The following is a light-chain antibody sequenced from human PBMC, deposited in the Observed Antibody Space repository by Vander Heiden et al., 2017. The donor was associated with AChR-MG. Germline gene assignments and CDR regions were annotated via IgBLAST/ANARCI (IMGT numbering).Light chain of an antibody. CDR3: QVWHSPSDPYV. CDR2: DDS. V-gene: IGLV3-21*02. CDR1: NIGRKS. J-gene: IGLJ1*01. Sequence: SYVLTQPPSVSVAPGQTARITCGGSNIGRKSVHWYQQKPGQAPVLVVYDDSDRPSGIPERFSGSNSGNMATLTLTRVEAGDEADYYCQVWHSPSDPYVFGPGTKVTVL.